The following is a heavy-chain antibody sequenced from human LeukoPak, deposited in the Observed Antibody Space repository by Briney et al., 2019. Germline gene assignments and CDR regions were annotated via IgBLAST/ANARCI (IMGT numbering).Heavy chain of an antibody. CDR1: GYTFTGYY. CDR3: AKHYHTTFDC. V-gene: IGHV1-8*03. D-gene: IGHD3-9*01. Sequence: GASVKVSCKASGYTFTGYYMHWMRQATGQEPEWMGWINPNSGNTGYAQKFQGRVTITRDTSISTAYMELSSLRSEDTAVYYCAKHYHTTFDCWGQGTLVIVSS. CDR2: INPNSGNT. J-gene: IGHJ4*02.